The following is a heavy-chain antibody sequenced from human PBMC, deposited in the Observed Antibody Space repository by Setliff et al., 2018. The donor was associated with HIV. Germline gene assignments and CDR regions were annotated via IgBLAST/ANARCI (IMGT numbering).Heavy chain of an antibody. CDR2: ISSGSSYI. J-gene: IGHJ4*02. CDR1: GFTFSSYS. CDR3: AKDRVGYCSSISCPGGFDY. D-gene: IGHD2-2*03. V-gene: IGHV3-21*04. Sequence: PGGSLRLSCAASGFTFSSYSMNWVRQAPGKGLEWVSSISSGSSYIYYAESVKGRFTISRDKSKNTVYLQMYSLRAEDTALYYCAKDRVGYCSSISCPGGFDYWGQGALVTVSS.